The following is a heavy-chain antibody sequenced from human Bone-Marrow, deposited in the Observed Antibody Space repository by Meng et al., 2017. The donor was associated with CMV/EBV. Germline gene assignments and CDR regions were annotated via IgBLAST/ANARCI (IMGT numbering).Heavy chain of an antibody. CDR2: ISWDGGST. D-gene: IGHD3-10*01. CDR3: AKGTGFLRPGEYYFDY. Sequence: GGSLRLSCAASGFTFDDYAMHWVRQAPGKGLEWVSLISWDGGSTYYADSVKGRFTISRDNSKNSLYLQMNSLRAGDTALYYCAKGTGFLRPGEYYFDYWGQGTLVTVSS. CDR1: GFTFDDYA. J-gene: IGHJ4*02. V-gene: IGHV3-43D*03.